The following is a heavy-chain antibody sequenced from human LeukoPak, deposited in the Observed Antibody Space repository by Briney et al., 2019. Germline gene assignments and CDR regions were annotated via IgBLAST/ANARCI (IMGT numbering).Heavy chain of an antibody. V-gene: IGHV1-58*02. CDR2: IVVGSGNT. CDR3: AAEEYGPYYYGMDV. CDR1: GFTFTSSA. Sequence: SVKVFCKVSGFTFTSSAMQWVRQARGQRLEWIGWIVVGSGNTNYAQKFQERVTITRDMSTSTAYMELSSLGSEDTAVYYCAAEEYGPYYYGMDVWGQGTTVTVSS. J-gene: IGHJ6*02. D-gene: IGHD2/OR15-2a*01.